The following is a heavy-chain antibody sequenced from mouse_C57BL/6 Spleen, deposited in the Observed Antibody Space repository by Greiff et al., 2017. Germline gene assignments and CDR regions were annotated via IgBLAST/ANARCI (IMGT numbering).Heavy chain of an antibody. CDR3: TRSRTTVVDY. J-gene: IGHJ2*01. Sequence: SGAELVRPGASVTLSCKASGYTFTDYEMHWVKQTPVHGLEWIGALDPETGGTAYNQKFKGKAILTADKSSSTAYMELRSLTSEDSAVYYCTRSRTTVVDYWGKGTTLTVSS. CDR2: LDPETGGT. CDR1: GYTFTDYE. D-gene: IGHD1-1*01. V-gene: IGHV1-15*01.